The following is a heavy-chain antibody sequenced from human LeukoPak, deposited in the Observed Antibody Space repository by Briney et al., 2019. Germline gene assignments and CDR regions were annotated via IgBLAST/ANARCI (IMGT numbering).Heavy chain of an antibody. CDR2: ISYSGST. V-gene: IGHV4-59*01. CDR1: GGSISSYY. J-gene: IGHJ6*02. CDR3: ARAGYCSSTSCYPLDYYYYGMDV. D-gene: IGHD2-2*01. Sequence: SETLSLTCTVSGGSISSYYWSWIRQPPGKGLEWIGYISYSGSTDYNPSLKSRVTISVDTSKNQFSLNLSSVTAADTAVYYCARAGYCSSTSCYPLDYYYYGMDVWGQGTTVTVSS.